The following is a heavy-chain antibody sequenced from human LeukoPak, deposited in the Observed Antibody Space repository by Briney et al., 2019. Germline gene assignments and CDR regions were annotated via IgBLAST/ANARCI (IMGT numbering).Heavy chain of an antibody. V-gene: IGHV1-46*01. D-gene: IGHD3-10*01. CDR1: GYTFTSYY. CDR3: ARGYYGSGSQRIFDY. J-gene: IGHJ4*02. CDR2: INPSDGST. Sequence: ASVKVSCKASGYTFTSYYMHWVRQAPGQGLEWMGIINPSDGSTSYAQKFQGRVTMTRDTSISTAYMELSRLRSDDTAVYYCARGYYGSGSQRIFDYWGQGTLVTVSS.